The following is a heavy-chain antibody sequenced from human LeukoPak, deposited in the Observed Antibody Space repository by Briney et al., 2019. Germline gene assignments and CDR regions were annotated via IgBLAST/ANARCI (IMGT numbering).Heavy chain of an antibody. Sequence: SSETLSLTCTVSGGSISSGGYYWSWIRQPPGKGLEWIGYIYHSGSTYYNPSLKSRVTISVDRSKNQFSLKLSSVTAADTAVYYCAREHRSYFDYWGQGTLVTVSS. CDR1: GGSISSGGYY. CDR2: IYHSGST. J-gene: IGHJ4*02. V-gene: IGHV4-30-2*01. CDR3: AREHRSYFDY.